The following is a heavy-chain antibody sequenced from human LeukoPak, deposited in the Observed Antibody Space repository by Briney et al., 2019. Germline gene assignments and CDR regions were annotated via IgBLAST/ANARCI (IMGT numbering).Heavy chain of an antibody. CDR2: ISSSVNYI. J-gene: IGHJ4*02. D-gene: IGHD3-3*01. V-gene: IGHV3-21*01. CDR1: GFTFSSYS. Sequence: PGGSLRLSCAASGFTFSSYSMNWVPQAPGKGLEWVSSISSSVNYIYYADSVKGRFTISRYNANNSLYLQMNSLRAEDTAVYYCARDYYDFWSGSLWGNFDYWGQGTLVTVSS. CDR3: ARDYYDFWSGSLWGNFDY.